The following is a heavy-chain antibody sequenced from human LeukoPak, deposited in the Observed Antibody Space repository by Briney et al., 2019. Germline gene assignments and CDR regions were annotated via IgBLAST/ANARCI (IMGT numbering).Heavy chain of an antibody. V-gene: IGHV3-74*03. D-gene: IGHD3-10*01. Sequence: GGTLRLSCAASGLTFNSYWMHWVRQVAGKGLVWVARINGDASNTTYADSVKGRFTISRDSGKNSLYLQMNSLRAEDTAVYYCARVRLGSMVRGGHYYYYYYMDVWGKGTTVTISS. CDR1: GLTFNSYW. CDR3: ARVRLGSMVRGGHYYYYYYMDV. J-gene: IGHJ6*03. CDR2: INGDASNT.